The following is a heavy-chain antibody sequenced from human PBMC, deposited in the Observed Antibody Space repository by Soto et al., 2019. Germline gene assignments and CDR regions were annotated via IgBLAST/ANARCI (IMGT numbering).Heavy chain of an antibody. V-gene: IGHV3-53*01. CDR3: ARSGYSFAWGY. CDR1: GFLVNSAY. Sequence: EVQLVESGGGLIPPGGSLRLSCAASGFLVNSAYMTWVRQAPGKGLEWLSMINSDGSTLYAESVKGRFTISRDNSKNRLDLQMNSLRAEDTAMYYCARSGYSFAWGYWGQGTLVIVPS. D-gene: IGHD5-18*01. J-gene: IGHJ4*02. CDR2: INSDGST.